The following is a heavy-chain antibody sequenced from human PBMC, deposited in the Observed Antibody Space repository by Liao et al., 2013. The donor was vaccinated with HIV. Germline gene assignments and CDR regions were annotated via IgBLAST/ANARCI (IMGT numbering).Heavy chain of an antibody. CDR3: ARVVTRYGATYYMDA. V-gene: IGHV4-34*01. D-gene: IGHD4-17*01. Sequence: QVRLQQWGAGLLKPSETLSLTCAVSGATFSINYWSLIRQPPGKGLEWIAEINYSGATNYNPSLKSRVTISVDTSKNQFSLQMTSVTAADTAVYYCARVVTRYGATYYMDAWGKGTTITVSS. CDR2: INYSGAT. J-gene: IGHJ6*03. CDR1: GATFSINY.